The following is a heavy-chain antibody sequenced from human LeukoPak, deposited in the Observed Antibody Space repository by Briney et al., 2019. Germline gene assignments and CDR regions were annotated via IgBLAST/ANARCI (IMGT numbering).Heavy chain of an antibody. CDR3: ARHVAAAGTKGFDY. Sequence: SETLSLTCTVSGGSISSYYWSWMRQPPGKGLEWIGYIYYSGSTNYNPSLKSRVTISVDTSKNQFSLKLTSVTAADTAVYYCARHVAAAGTKGFDYWGQGTLVTVSS. V-gene: IGHV4-59*08. D-gene: IGHD6-13*01. CDR2: IYYSGST. J-gene: IGHJ4*02. CDR1: GGSISSYY.